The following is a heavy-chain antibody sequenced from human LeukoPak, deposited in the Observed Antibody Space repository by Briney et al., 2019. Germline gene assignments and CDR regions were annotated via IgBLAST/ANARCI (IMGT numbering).Heavy chain of an antibody. CDR2: ISWNSGNI. V-gene: IGHV3-9*01. Sequence: GGSLRLSCAASGFTFDDYAMHWVRQAPGKGLEWVSGISWNSGNIGYADSVKGRFTISRDNAKNSLYLQMNSLRAEDTAVYYCARHVVALGFDYWGQGTLVTVSS. J-gene: IGHJ4*02. CDR1: GFTFDDYA. CDR3: ARHVVALGFDY. D-gene: IGHD3-22*01.